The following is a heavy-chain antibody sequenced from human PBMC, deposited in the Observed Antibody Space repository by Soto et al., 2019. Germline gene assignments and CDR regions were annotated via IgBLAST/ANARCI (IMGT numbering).Heavy chain of an antibody. D-gene: IGHD2-21*01. CDR1: GGSISSGDYY. CDR3: ARGFPFDY. CDR2: IYYSGST. J-gene: IGHJ4*02. Sequence: PSETLSLTCTVSGGSISSGDYYWSWIRQPPGKGLEWIGYIYYSGSTYYNPSLRSRVTISVDTSRNQFSLKLSSVTAADTAVYYCARGFPFDYWGQGTLVTVSS. V-gene: IGHV4-30-4*01.